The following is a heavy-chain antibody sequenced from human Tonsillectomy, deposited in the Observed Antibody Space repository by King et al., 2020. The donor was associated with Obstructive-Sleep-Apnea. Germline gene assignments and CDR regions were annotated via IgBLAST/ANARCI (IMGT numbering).Heavy chain of an antibody. CDR3: ARCTPLQQLVDRWNAFDI. CDR2: IYYSGST. Sequence: QLQESGPGLVKPSETLSLTCTVSGGSISSSSYYWGWIRQPPGKGLEWIGSIYYSGSTYYNPSLKSRVTISVDTSKNQFSLKLSSVTAADTAAYYCARCTPLQQLVDRWNAFDIWGQGTMVTVSS. J-gene: IGHJ3*02. D-gene: IGHD6-13*01. V-gene: IGHV4-39*07. CDR1: GGSISSSSYY.